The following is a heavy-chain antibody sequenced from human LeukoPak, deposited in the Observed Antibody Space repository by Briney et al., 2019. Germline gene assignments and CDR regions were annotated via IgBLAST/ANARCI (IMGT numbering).Heavy chain of an antibody. CDR1: GFSFSDKY. V-gene: IGHV3-23*01. J-gene: IGHJ4*02. CDR3: AKNYRYFDS. D-gene: IGHD1-7*01. Sequence: GGSLRLSCAASGFSFSDKYMAWIRQAPGKGLGWVSAISVSGSSTYYADSVKGRFTISRDNSKNTLYLQMNSLRADDTAVYYCAKNYRYFDSWGQGTLVTVSS. CDR2: ISVSGSST.